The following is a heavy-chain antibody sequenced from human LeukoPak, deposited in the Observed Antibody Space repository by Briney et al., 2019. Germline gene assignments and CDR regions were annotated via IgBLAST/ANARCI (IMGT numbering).Heavy chain of an antibody. V-gene: IGHV4-59*01. Sequence: SETLSLTCTVSGGSISTYYWSWIRQPPGKGLEWIGYIYYSGSTNYNPSLKSRVTISVDTSKNQISLKLFSVTAADTAVYYCARAGASGSYLHWFDPWGHGTLVTVSS. D-gene: IGHD3-10*01. CDR1: GGSISTYY. CDR3: ARAGASGSYLHWFDP. J-gene: IGHJ5*02. CDR2: IYYSGST.